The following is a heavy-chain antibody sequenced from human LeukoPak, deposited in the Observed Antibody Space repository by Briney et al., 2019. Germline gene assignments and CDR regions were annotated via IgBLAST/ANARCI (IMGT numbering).Heavy chain of an antibody. V-gene: IGHV1-18*01. CDR2: ISAYNGNT. Sequence: GASVKVSCKASGYTFTSYGISWVRQAPGQGLEWMGWISAYNGNTNYAQKLQGRVTMTTDTSTSTAYMELRSLRSDDTAVYYCARDFIPGITMGPHYFDCWGQGTLVTVSS. D-gene: IGHD3-10*01. CDR1: GYTFTSYG. CDR3: ARDFIPGITMGPHYFDC. J-gene: IGHJ4*02.